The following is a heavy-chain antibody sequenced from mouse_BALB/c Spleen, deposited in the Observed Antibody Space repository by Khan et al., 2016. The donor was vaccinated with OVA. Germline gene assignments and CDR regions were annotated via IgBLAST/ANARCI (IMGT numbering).Heavy chain of an antibody. V-gene: IGHV5-6*02. CDR3: ASHVPESFAY. CDR1: GFTFSSYS. Sequence: EVKVEESGGDLVKPGGSLKLSCAASGFTFSSYSMSWVRQTPDKSLEWVASISSGGDYTYYTDSVKGRFTISRDNATSTLYLQMSGLNSEDTARYYCASHVPESFAYWGQGTLVTVSA. J-gene: IGHJ3*01. CDR2: ISSGGDYT.